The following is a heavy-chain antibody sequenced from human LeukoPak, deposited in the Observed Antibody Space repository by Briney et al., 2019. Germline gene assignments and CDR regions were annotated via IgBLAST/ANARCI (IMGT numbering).Heavy chain of an antibody. V-gene: IGHV1-3*02. D-gene: IGHD3-3*01. CDR1: GYTFTSYG. CDR2: SNAGNGNT. CDR3: AREGDFWSGHRYYFDY. Sequence: GASVKVSCKASGYTFTSYGISWVRQAPGQRLEWMGWSNAGNGNTKYSQEFQGRVTITRDTSASTAYMELSSLRSEDMAVYYCAREGDFWSGHRYYFDYWGQGTLVTVSS. J-gene: IGHJ4*02.